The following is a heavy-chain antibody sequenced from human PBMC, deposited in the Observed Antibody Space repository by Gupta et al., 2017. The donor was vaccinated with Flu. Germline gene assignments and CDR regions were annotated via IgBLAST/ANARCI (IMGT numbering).Heavy chain of an antibody. CDR3: ARQAPDLGGFDY. J-gene: IGHJ4*02. V-gene: IGHV4-39*01. CDR1: SSSSYY. CDR2: IYYSGST. D-gene: IGHD6-6*01. Sequence: SSSSYYWGWIRQPPGKGLEWIGSIYYSGSTYYNPSLKSRVTISVDTSKNQFSLKLSSVTAADTAVYYCARQAPDLGGFDYWGQGTLVTVSS.